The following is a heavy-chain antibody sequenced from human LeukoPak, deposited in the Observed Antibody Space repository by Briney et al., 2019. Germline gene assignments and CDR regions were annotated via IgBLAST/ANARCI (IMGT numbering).Heavy chain of an antibody. CDR1: GFTFDDYA. V-gene: IGHV3-9*01. Sequence: GGSLRLSCAVSGFTFDDYAMHWVRQAPGKGLEWVSGLTWNSGSIEYADSVKGRFTISRDSAKNSLYLQMNSLRAEDTAVYYCAKDLTAYSSTWYSLTFDHWGQGTLVTVSS. CDR2: LTWNSGSI. D-gene: IGHD6-13*01. J-gene: IGHJ4*02. CDR3: AKDLTAYSSTWYSLTFDH.